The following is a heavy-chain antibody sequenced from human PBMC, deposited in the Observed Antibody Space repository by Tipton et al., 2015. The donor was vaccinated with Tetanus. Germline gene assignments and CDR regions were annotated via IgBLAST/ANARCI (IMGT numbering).Heavy chain of an antibody. CDR3: ARHFNSYSSYMDV. V-gene: IGHV4-39*01. J-gene: IGHJ6*03. CDR1: GGSINNNNDF. Sequence: TLSLTCTASGGSINNNNDFWGWIRQPPGKGLEWIASIHYTGSTYYNPSLKSRVSIFVDTSKNQFSLELTSVTAADTAVYYCARHFNSYSSYMDVWGKGTTVTVSS. CDR2: IHYTGST.